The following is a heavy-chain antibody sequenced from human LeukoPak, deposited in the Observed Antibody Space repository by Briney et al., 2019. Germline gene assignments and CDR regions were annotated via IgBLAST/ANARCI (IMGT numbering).Heavy chain of an antibody. CDR2: ISSSSNTI. J-gene: IGHJ4*02. V-gene: IGHV3-48*01. CDR3: ARDGYDFWSGYPTTVDF. CDR1: GFTFSTYA. Sequence: GGSLRLSCAASGFTFSTYAMNWVRQAPGKGLERVSYISSSSNTIYYADSVQGRFTISRDNANNSLYLQMNSLRAEDTAVYYCARDGYDFWSGYPTTVDFWGQGTLVTVSS. D-gene: IGHD3-3*01.